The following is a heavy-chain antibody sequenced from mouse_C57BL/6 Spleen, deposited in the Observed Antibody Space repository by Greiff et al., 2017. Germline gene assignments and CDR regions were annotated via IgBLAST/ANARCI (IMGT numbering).Heavy chain of an antibody. CDR1: GYTFTSYW. D-gene: IGHD2-2*01. J-gene: IGHJ2*01. Sequence: QVQLQQPGAELVKPGASVKLSCKASGYTFTSYWMQWVKQRPGPGLEWIGEIDPSDSYTNYNQKFKGKATLTVDTSSSTAYMPLSSLTAEDSAVYYCARRGYVRYFDYWGQGTTLTVSS. CDR2: IDPSDSYT. V-gene: IGHV1-50*01. CDR3: ARRGYVRYFDY.